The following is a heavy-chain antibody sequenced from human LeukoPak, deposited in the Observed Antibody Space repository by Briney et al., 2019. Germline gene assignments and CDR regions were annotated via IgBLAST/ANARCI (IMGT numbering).Heavy chain of an antibody. V-gene: IGHV1-24*01. Sequence: ASVKVSCKVSGYSLTELSMHWARQAPGKGLEWMGGFDPEDGETIYAQKFQGRVTMTEDTSTDTAYMELGSLRSEDSAVYYCATVLSAYYDFWSGLGYWGQGTLVTVSS. CDR1: GYSLTELS. CDR3: ATVLSAYYDFWSGLGY. J-gene: IGHJ4*02. D-gene: IGHD3-3*01. CDR2: FDPEDGET.